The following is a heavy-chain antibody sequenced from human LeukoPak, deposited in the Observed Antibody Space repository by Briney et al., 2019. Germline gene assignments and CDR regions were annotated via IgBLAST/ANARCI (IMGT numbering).Heavy chain of an antibody. Sequence: GGSLRLSCAASGFTFSSNRMNWVRQAPGKGLEWVSYISSSISTKYYADSVKGRFTISRDNAKNSLYLQMNSLRAEDTAVYYCARDGAGVSDCWGQGTLVTVSS. D-gene: IGHD6-19*01. CDR3: ARDGAGVSDC. CDR2: ISSSISTK. V-gene: IGHV3-48*04. CDR1: GFTFSSNR. J-gene: IGHJ4*02.